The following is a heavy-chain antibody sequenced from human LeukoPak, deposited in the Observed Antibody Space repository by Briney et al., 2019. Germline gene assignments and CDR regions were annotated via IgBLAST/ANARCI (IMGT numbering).Heavy chain of an antibody. Sequence: GSLRLSCAASGFTFSSSWMAWVRQAPGKGLEWVASIKQAGSEKYYVDSVQGRFTISRDNAKNSLYLQMNSLRAEDTAVYYCARDRGSAWDFDYWGQGTLVTVSS. D-gene: IGHD3-16*01. V-gene: IGHV3-7*05. CDR3: ARDRGSAWDFDY. CDR1: GFTFSSSW. J-gene: IGHJ4*02. CDR2: IKQAGSEK.